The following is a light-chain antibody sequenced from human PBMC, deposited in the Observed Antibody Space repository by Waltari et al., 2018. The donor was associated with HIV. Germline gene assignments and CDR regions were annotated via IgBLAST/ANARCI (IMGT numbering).Light chain of an antibody. V-gene: IGKV1-39*01. Sequence: DIQLPQSPSSLSASVGDRVTITCRASQSISNYLTWYQQKVGKAPKLLIYGASTLQSGVPPRFSGSGSGTDFTLTISSLQPEDIATYYCQQSYSFTFGGGTKVEIK. CDR1: QSISNY. CDR2: GAS. J-gene: IGKJ4*01. CDR3: QQSYSFT.